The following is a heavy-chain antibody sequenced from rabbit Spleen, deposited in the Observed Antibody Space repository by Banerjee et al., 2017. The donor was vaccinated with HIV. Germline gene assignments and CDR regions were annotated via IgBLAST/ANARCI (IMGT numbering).Heavy chain of an antibody. Sequence: EESGGDLVKPEGSLTLTCTASAFSFSSDYWICWVRQAPGKGLEWIGCIYSVTGSTYYASWAKGRFTISKTSSTTVTLKMTSLTAADTATYFCARDLVAVIGWNFSLWGPGTLVTVS. CDR1: AFSFSSDYW. CDR2: IYSVTGST. CDR3: ARDLVAVIGWNFSL. V-gene: IGHV1S45*01. J-gene: IGHJ4*01. D-gene: IGHD1-1*01.